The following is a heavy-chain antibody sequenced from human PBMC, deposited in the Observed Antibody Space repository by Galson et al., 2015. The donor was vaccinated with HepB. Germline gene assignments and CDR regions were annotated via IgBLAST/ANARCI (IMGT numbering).Heavy chain of an antibody. CDR1: GYSFSNYW. D-gene: IGHD4-17*01. CDR2: MYPRDSDT. CDR3: ARADYGDYIPIDY. J-gene: IGHJ4*02. V-gene: IGHV5-51*01. Sequence: QSGAEVKKPGESLKISCKGSGYSFSNYWIAWVRQMPGKGLEWMGIMYPRDSDTRYSPSLQGQVTISADRSISTAYLQWSSLKASDTGIYYCARADYGDYIPIDYWGQGTLVTVSS.